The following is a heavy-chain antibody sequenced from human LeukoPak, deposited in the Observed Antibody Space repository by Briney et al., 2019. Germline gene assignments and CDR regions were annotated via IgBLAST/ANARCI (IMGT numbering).Heavy chain of an antibody. J-gene: IGHJ6*02. D-gene: IGHD1-26*01. CDR3: ARQTASSAYSGSPTSYGMDV. V-gene: IGHV4-59*08. CDR1: GGSISSYY. Sequence: PSETLSLTCTVSGGSISSYYWSWIRQPPGKGLVWIGYIYYSGSTNYNPSLKSRVTISVDTSKNQFSLKLSSVTAADTAVYYCARQTASSAYSGSPTSYGMDVWGQGTTVTVSS. CDR2: IYYSGST.